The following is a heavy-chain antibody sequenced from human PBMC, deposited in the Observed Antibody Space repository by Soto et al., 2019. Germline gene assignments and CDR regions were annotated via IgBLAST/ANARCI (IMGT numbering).Heavy chain of an antibody. CDR3: AKDLTPLLWFGELSGGGFPDI. Sequence: PGGSLRLSCAASGFTFSSYAMSWVRQAPGKGLEWVSAISGSGGSTYYADFVKGRFTISRDNSKNTLYLQMNSLRAEDTAVYYCAKDLTPLLWFGELSGGGFPDIWGQGTMVTVSS. D-gene: IGHD3-10*01. CDR2: ISGSGGST. V-gene: IGHV3-23*01. J-gene: IGHJ3*02. CDR1: GFTFSSYA.